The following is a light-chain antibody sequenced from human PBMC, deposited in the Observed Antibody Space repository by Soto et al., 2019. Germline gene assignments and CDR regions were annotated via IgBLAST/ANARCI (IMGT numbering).Light chain of an antibody. CDR2: DAS. V-gene: IGKV3-11*01. CDR1: QSVSSY. Sequence: EIVLTQSPATLSLSPGERATLSCRASQSVSSYLAWYQQKPGQAPRLLIYDASNMATGIPARFSGSGSGTDFTLTISTLEPEDFPIYYWQQRSNWPPVTFGGGTKVEIK. CDR3: QQRSNWPPVT. J-gene: IGKJ4*01.